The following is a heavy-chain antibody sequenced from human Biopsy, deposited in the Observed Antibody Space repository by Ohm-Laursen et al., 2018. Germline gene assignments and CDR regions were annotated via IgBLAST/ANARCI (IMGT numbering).Heavy chain of an antibody. CDR1: GYTFTGYH. Sequence: SVTPSCQPSGYTFTGYHVHWVRQAPGQGREWMGWINAKTGDTNYAQKFQGRVTMTRDTSISTAYVDLSRLRSDDTAVYYCTRGGYYYDSLAYYYWFDPWGQGTLVTVSS. CDR2: INAKTGDT. J-gene: IGHJ5*02. V-gene: IGHV1-2*02. D-gene: IGHD3-22*01. CDR3: TRGGYYYDSLAYYYWFDP.